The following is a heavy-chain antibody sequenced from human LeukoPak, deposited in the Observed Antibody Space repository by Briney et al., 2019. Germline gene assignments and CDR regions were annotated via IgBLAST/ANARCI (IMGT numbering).Heavy chain of an antibody. D-gene: IGHD3-10*01. CDR2: ISAYNGNT. J-gene: IGHJ3*02. Sequence: ASVKVSCKASGYTFTGYGISWVRQAPGQGLEWMGWISAYNGNTNYAQKLQGRVTMTTDTSTSTAYMELRSLRSDDTAVYYCARGGYYGSSSSPFGTFDIWGQGTMVTVSS. V-gene: IGHV1-18*01. CDR3: ARGGYYGSSSSPFGTFDI. CDR1: GYTFTGYG.